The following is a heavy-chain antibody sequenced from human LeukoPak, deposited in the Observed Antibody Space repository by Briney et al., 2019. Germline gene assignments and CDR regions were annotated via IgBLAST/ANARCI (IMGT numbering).Heavy chain of an antibody. V-gene: IGHV1-18*01. CDR3: ARSSLGTITAGPFDY. CDR1: GYTFTSYG. J-gene: IGHJ4*02. Sequence: GASVKVSCKASGYTFTSYGISWVRQAPGQGLEWMGWISAYNGNTNYAQKLQGRVTTTTDTSTSTAYMELRSLTSDDTALYYCARSSLGTITAGPFDYWGQGTLVTVSS. D-gene: IGHD5-12*01. CDR2: ISAYNGNT.